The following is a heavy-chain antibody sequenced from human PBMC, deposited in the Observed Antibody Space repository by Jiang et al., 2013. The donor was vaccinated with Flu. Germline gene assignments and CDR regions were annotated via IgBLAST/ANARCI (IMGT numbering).Heavy chain of an antibody. CDR1: GYPFNVYW. J-gene: IGHJ1*01. Sequence: GAEVKKPGESLRISCEASGYPFNVYWIGWVRQKPGKGLEYMGLIYPDDSDTRYSPSFQGQVTISADKSRNTAYLQWSSLKASDSAMYYCVRVKPRGFSPPRFWGQGTLVTVSS. V-gene: IGHV5-51*03. CDR3: VRVKPRGFSPPRF. CDR2: IYPDDSDT. D-gene: IGHD2-21*01.